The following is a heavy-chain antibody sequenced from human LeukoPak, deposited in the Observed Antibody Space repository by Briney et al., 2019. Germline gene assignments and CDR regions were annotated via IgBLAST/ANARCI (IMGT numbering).Heavy chain of an antibody. D-gene: IGHD2-2*01. V-gene: IGHV3-30*02. CDR3: AKQPPSIGGSSTSHFDY. J-gene: IGHJ4*02. CDR1: GFTFSSYA. Sequence: GGSLRLSCAASGFTFSSYAMHWVRQAPGKGLEWVAFIRYDGSNKYYADSVKGRFTISRDNSKNTLYLQMNSLRAEDTAVYYCAKQPPSIGGSSTSHFDYWGQGTLVTVSS. CDR2: IRYDGSNK.